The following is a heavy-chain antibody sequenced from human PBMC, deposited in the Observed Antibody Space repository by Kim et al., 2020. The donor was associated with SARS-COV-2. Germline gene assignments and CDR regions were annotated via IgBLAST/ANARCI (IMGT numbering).Heavy chain of an antibody. V-gene: IGHV4-61*01. CDR3: ARDRVMITFGGVIPYAFDI. J-gene: IGHJ3*02. Sequence: SETLSLTCTVSGGSVSSGSYYWSWIRQPPGKGLEWIGYIYYSGSTNYNPSLKSRVTISVDTSKNQFSLKLSSVTAADTAVYYCARDRVMITFGGVIPYAFDIWGQGTMVTVSS. D-gene: IGHD3-16*02. CDR1: GGSVSSGSYY. CDR2: IYYSGST.